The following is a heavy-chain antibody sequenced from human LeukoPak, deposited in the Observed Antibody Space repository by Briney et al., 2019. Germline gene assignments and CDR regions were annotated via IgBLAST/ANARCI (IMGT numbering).Heavy chain of an antibody. D-gene: IGHD3-10*01. CDR1: GGSFSGYY. J-gene: IGHJ5*02. CDR3: ARDASTYYYGSGSYFTLGDGNWFDP. Sequence: SETLSLTCAVYGGSFSGYYWSWIRQPPGKGLEWIGEINHSGSTNYNPSLKSRVTISVDTSKNQFSLKLSSVTAADTAVYYCARDASTYYYGSGSYFTLGDGNWFDPWGQGTLVTVSS. V-gene: IGHV4-34*01. CDR2: INHSGST.